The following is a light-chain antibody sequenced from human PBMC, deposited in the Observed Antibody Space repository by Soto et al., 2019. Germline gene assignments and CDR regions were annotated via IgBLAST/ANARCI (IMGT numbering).Light chain of an antibody. Sequence: QSALTQPRSVSGSPGQSVAISCTGTSSDVGGYNYVSWYQHHPGKAPKVMIYDVNKRPSGVPDRSSGSKSGNTASLTISGLQAEDEADFYCCSYAGGSYVFGTGTKVTVL. CDR1: SSDVGGYNY. J-gene: IGLJ1*01. CDR3: CSYAGGSYV. V-gene: IGLV2-11*01. CDR2: DVN.